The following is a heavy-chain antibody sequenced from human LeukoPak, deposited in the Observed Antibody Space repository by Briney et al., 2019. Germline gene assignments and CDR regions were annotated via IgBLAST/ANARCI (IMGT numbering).Heavy chain of an antibody. J-gene: IGHJ4*02. CDR1: GFIISNNY. CDR3: AKALIVVVPAAKGDFDY. CDR2: IYSGGNT. D-gene: IGHD2-2*01. Sequence: PGGSLRLSCAGSGFIISNNYMGWVRQAPGKGLEWVSIIYSGGNTYCLDSVKGRFTISRDNSKNTVYLQMNSLRAEDTAVYYCAKALIVVVPAAKGDFDYWGQGTLVTVSS. V-gene: IGHV3-66*01.